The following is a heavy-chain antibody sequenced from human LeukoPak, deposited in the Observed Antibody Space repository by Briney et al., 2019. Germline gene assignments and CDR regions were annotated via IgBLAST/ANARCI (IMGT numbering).Heavy chain of an antibody. J-gene: IGHJ4*02. CDR3: ARRSSAWYFLDY. D-gene: IGHD6-19*01. Sequence: GGSLRLSCAASGFTFSSYAMHWVRQAPAKGLEWVAVISYDGNNKFYADSVTGRFAISRDNSKNTLNLQMNSLRPEDTAVYYCARRSSAWYFLDYWGQGTLVTVSS. CDR1: GFTFSSYA. CDR2: ISYDGNNK. V-gene: IGHV3-30*09.